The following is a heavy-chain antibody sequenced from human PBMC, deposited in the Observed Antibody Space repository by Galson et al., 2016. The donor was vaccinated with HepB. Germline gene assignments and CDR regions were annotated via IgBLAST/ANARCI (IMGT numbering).Heavy chain of an antibody. CDR1: GFTFSSHV. CDR2: MSGTADRT. V-gene: IGHV3-23*01. J-gene: IGHJ6*02. D-gene: IGHD3-3*01. CDR3: AKNDFWSGYPPYFYYGMDV. Sequence: SLRLSCAASGFTFSSHVMSWVRQAPGKGLEWVSAMSGTADRTSYAVSVAGRFTIARDNSRNTLYLEMHSLRAEDTALYYRAKNDFWSGYPPYFYYGMDVWGQGTPVTVSS.